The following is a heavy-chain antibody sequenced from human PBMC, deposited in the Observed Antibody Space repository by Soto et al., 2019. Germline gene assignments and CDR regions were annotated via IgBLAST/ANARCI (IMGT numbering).Heavy chain of an antibody. CDR2: MSYDETKK. V-gene: IGHV3-30*18. CDR1: RFSLSSYA. D-gene: IGHD2-15*01. Sequence: QVRLVESGGGVVQPGGSLRLSCATSRFSLSSYAMHWVRQAPGKGLEWVALMSYDETKKYYADSVKGRFTISRDTSKNTLFLQMNNLRVEDTAVYYCAKDRRDGDFMHILVVDFWGQGALVTVSS. CDR3: AKDRRDGDFMHILVVDF. J-gene: IGHJ4*02.